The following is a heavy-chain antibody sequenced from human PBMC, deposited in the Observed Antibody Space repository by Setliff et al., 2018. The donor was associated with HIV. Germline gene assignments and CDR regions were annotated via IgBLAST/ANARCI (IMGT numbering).Heavy chain of an antibody. Sequence: SETLSLTCDVYGGSFSGYYWSWIRQPPGKGLEWIGKINHSGSTNYNPSLKSRVTISVDMSKNQFSLKLGSVTAADTAVYYCARVGYYDTSFDYWGQGTLVTVSS. V-gene: IGHV4-34*01. CDR2: INHSGST. D-gene: IGHD3-22*01. J-gene: IGHJ4*02. CDR3: ARVGYYDTSFDY. CDR1: GGSFSGYY.